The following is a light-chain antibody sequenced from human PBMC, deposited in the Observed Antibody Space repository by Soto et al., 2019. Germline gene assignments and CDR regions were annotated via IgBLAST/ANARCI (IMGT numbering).Light chain of an antibody. Sequence: EIVLTQSPATLSLYPGERATLSCRASQSVSRYLAWYQQKPGQAPRLLIYDASNRATGIPARFSGGGSETDFTLTISSLEPEDFAVYYCQQRSNWPPTFGQGTDWRI. CDR3: QQRSNWPPT. V-gene: IGKV3-11*01. CDR2: DAS. CDR1: QSVSRY. J-gene: IGKJ5*01.